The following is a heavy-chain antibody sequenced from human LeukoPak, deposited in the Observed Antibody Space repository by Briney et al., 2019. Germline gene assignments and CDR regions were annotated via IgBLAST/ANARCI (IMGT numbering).Heavy chain of an antibody. CDR1: GYTFTGYY. CDR2: INPNSGGT. V-gene: IGHV1-2*06. J-gene: IGHJ4*02. CDR3: ARDGYGDSRRYFDY. Sequence: ASVTVSCKASGYTFTGYYMHWVRQAPGQGLEWMGRINPNSGGTNYAQKFQGRVTMTRDTSISTAYMELSRLRSDDTAVYYCARDGYGDSRRYFDYWGQGTLVTVSS. D-gene: IGHD4-17*01.